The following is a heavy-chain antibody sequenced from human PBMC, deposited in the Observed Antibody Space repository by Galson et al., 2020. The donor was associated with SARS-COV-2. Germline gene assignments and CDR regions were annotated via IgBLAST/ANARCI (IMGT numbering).Heavy chain of an antibody. V-gene: IGHV1-46*01. Sequence: ASVKVSCKASGYTFTSYYMHWVRQAPGQGLEWMGIINPSGGSTSYAQKFQGRVTMTRDTSTSTVYMELSSLRSEDTAVYYCARDAPVDFWSGYYWGAGGGFDSWGQGTLVTVSS. J-gene: IGHJ4*02. CDR1: GYTFTSYY. CDR3: ARDAPVDFWSGYYWGAGGGFDS. D-gene: IGHD3-3*01. CDR2: INPSGGST.